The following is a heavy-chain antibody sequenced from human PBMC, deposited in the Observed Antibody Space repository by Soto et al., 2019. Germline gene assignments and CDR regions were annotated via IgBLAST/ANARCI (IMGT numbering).Heavy chain of an antibody. Sequence: GGSLRLSCAASGFTFSSYAMSWVSQAPGKGLEWVSAISATGGSAFYADSVKGRFTISRDNSKNTVFLQIDSLVTEDTAVYYCAKGTTAVYCFDFWGQGTLVTVSS. J-gene: IGHJ4*02. V-gene: IGHV3-23*01. D-gene: IGHD2-15*01. CDR1: GFTFSSYA. CDR2: ISATGGSA. CDR3: AKGTTAVYCFDF.